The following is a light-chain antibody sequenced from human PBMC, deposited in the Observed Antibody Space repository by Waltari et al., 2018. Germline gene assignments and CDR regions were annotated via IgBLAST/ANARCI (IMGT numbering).Light chain of an antibody. J-gene: IGKJ1*01. CDR1: QSISSW. V-gene: IGKV1-5*03. Sequence: DIQMTQSPSTLSASVGARVTITCRASQSISSWLAWYQQNPGKAPKLLIYKASSLESGVPSRFSGSGSGTEFTLTISSLQPDDFATYYCQQYNSYLWTFGQGTKVEIK. CDR2: KAS. CDR3: QQYNSYLWT.